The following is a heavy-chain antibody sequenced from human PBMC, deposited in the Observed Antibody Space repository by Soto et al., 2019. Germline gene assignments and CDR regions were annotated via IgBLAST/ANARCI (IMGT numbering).Heavy chain of an antibody. J-gene: IGHJ4*02. D-gene: IGHD3-22*01. Sequence: SETLSLTCAVYGGSFSAYYWSWVRQPPGKGLEWIGEINHSGGTSYNPSLKSRVTISVDTSKSQFSLKLTSVTAADRAVYYCARGSVDTVDSSGLYEYWGQGTPVTVSS. CDR3: ARGSVDTVDSSGLYEY. V-gene: IGHV4-34*01. CDR2: INHSGGT. CDR1: GGSFSAYY.